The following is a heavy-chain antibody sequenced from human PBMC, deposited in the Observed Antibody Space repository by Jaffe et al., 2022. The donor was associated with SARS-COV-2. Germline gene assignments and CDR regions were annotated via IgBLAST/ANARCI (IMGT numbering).Heavy chain of an antibody. D-gene: IGHD2-2*01. CDR1: GGTFSSYA. CDR2: IIPIFGTA. Sequence: QVQLVQSGAEVKKPGSSVKVSCKASGGTFSSYAISWVRQAPGQGLEWMGGIIPIFGTANYAQKFQGRVTITADESTSTAYMELSSLRSEDTAVYYCARGIRWRDIVVVPAEDYYYYGMDVWGQGTTVTVSS. J-gene: IGHJ6*02. V-gene: IGHV1-69*01. CDR3: ARGIRWRDIVVVPAEDYYYYGMDV.